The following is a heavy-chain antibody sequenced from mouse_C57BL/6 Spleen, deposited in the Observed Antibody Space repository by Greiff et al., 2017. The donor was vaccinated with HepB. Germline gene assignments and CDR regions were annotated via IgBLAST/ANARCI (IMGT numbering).Heavy chain of an antibody. CDR3: ARRGYYGSSYVYFDY. CDR2: ISSGSSTI. Sequence: EVKLMESGGGLVKPGGSLKLSCAASGFTFSDYGMHWVRQAPEKGLEWVAYISSGSSTIYYADTVKGRFTISRDNAKNTLFLQMTSLRTEDTAMSYCARRGYYGSSYVYFDYWGQGTTLTVSS. V-gene: IGHV5-17*01. D-gene: IGHD1-1*01. J-gene: IGHJ2*01. CDR1: GFTFSDYG.